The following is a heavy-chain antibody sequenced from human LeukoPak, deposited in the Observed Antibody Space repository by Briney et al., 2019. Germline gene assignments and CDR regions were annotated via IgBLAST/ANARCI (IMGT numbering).Heavy chain of an antibody. D-gene: IGHD2-2*01. J-gene: IGHJ6*02. CDR3: AKGMDCSSTSCYEEAYYYYYYGMDV. V-gene: IGHV3-23*01. CDR1: GFTFSSYA. CDR2: ISGSGGST. Sequence: PGGSLRLSCAASGFTFSSYAMGWVRQAPGKGLEWVSAISGSGGSTYYADSVKGRFTISRDNSKNTLYLQMNSLRAEDTAVYYCAKGMDCSSTSCYEEAYYYYYYGMDVWGQGTTVTVSS.